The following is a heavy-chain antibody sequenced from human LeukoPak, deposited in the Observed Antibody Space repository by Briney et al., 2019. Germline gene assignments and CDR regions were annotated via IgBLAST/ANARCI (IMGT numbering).Heavy chain of an antibody. Sequence: SETLSLTCAVYGGSFSGYYWSWIRQPPGKGLEWIGEINHSRNTNYNPSLKSRVTISVDTSKNQFSLKLSSVTAADTAVYYCARALYDSSGRNWFDPWGQGTLVTVSS. CDR1: GGSFSGYY. V-gene: IGHV4-34*01. CDR2: INHSRNT. D-gene: IGHD3-22*01. CDR3: ARALYDSSGRNWFDP. J-gene: IGHJ5*02.